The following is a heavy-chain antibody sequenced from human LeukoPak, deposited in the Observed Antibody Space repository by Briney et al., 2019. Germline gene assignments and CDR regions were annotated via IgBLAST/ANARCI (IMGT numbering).Heavy chain of an antibody. CDR1: GFTFSSYA. V-gene: IGHV3-53*01. CDR3: ARVGDSYGINWFDP. J-gene: IGHJ5*02. CDR2: IYSSGRT. Sequence: PGGSLRLSCAASGFTFSSYAMSWVRQAPGKGLEWVSVIYSSGRTNYADSVKGRFTISRDNSKNTLYLQMNSLRAEDTAVYYCARVGDSYGINWFDPGGQGTLVTVSS. D-gene: IGHD5-18*01.